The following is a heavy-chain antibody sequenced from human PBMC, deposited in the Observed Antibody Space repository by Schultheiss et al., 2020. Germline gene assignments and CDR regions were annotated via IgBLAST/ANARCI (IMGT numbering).Heavy chain of an antibody. CDR3: AKPFPNGITGTEDY. Sequence: GGSLRLSCATCGFTFSNYGMHWVRQAPGKGLEWVAVISGSGYSTYYADSVKGRFTISRDNSKNTLYLQMNSLRAEDTAVYYCAKPFPNGITGTEDYWGQGTLVTVSS. D-gene: IGHD1-20*01. V-gene: IGHV3-23*01. CDR2: ISGSGYST. J-gene: IGHJ4*02. CDR1: GFTFSNYG.